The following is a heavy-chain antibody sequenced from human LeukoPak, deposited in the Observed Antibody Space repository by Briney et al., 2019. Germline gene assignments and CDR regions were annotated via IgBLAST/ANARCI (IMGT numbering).Heavy chain of an antibody. CDR1: GPSLTTTYY. CDR2: VFQLQTVRT. V-gene: IGHV4-38-2*02. D-gene: IGHD4/OR15-4a*01. CDR3: ARVLSAPKFIDS. J-gene: IGHJ4*02. Sequence: PSDTLSLTCTLSGPSLTTTYYWAWFRQAPGKGLEWIATVFQLQTVRTFYKPSLESRVTMSLDTSQNQFSLNLTSVTAADTALYFCARVLSAPKFIDSWGEGALVTVSS.